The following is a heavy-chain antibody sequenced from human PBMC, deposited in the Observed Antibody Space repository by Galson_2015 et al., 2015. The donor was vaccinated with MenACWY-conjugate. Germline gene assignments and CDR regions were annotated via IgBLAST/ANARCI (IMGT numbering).Heavy chain of an antibody. CDR2: ISNSGSST. D-gene: IGHD2-8*01. CDR3: ARKGNGLDY. J-gene: IGHJ4*02. V-gene: IGHV3-23*01. Sequence: SLRLSCAASGFTFTTYAMSWVRQAPGKGLEWVSAISNSGSSTYYADSVKGRFAISRDNSKNTLYLQMNSLRAEDTAVYYCARKGNGLDYWGQATLVTVSS. CDR1: GFTFTTYA.